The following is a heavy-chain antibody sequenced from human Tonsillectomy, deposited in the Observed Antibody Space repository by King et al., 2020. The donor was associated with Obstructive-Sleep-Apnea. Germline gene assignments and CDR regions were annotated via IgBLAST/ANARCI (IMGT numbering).Heavy chain of an antibody. CDR1: GFTFSNAW. D-gene: IGHD3-9*01. V-gene: IGHV3-15*01. J-gene: IGHJ4*02. Sequence: QLVQSGGGLVKPGGSLRLSCAASGFTFSNAWMSWVRQAPGKGLEWVGRIKSKTDGGTTDYAAPVKGRFTISRDDSKNTLYLQMNSLKTEDTAVYYCTTRYYDILTGYTDYWGQGTLVTVSS. CDR2: IKSKTDGGTT. CDR3: TTRYYDILTGYTDY.